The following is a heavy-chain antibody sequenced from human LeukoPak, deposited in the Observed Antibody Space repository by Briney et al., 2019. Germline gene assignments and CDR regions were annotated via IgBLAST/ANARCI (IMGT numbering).Heavy chain of an antibody. D-gene: IGHD3-22*01. J-gene: IGHJ3*02. CDR2: IKSKTDGGTT. V-gene: IGHV3-15*01. Sequence: GGSLRLSCAASGFTFSNAWISWVRQAPGKGLEWVGRIKSKTDGGTTDYAAPVKGRFTISRDDSKNTLYLQMNSLKTEDTAVYYCTAGPGYYYDSSGYAFLAFDIWGQGTMVTVSS. CDR3: TAGPGYYYDSSGYAFLAFDI. CDR1: GFTFSNAW.